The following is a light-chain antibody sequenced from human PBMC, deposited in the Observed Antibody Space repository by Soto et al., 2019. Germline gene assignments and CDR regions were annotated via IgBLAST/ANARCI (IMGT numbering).Light chain of an antibody. J-gene: IGKJ4*01. CDR2: AAS. CDR1: QGISSY. CDR3: RQYYSYPRT. Sequence: AIRMTQSPSALSASTGDRVTITCRASQGISSYLAWYQQKPGKAPKLLIYAASTLQSGVPSRFSGSESGTDFILTISGLPSEDFATYYCRQYYSYPRTFGGGTKVEIK. V-gene: IGKV1-8*01.